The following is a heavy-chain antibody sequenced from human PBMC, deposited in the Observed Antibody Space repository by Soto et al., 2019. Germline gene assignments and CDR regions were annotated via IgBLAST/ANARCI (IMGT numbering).Heavy chain of an antibody. J-gene: IGHJ4*02. CDR1: GGTFSSYA. D-gene: IGHD4-17*01. V-gene: IGHV1-69*01. Sequence: QVQLVQSGAEVKKPGSSVKVSCKASGGTFSSYAISWVRQAPGQGLEWMGGIIPIFGTANYAQKFQGRVTITADESTSTAYMELSRLRSEDTAVYYCARPKTTVVTESGGGFDYWGQGTLVTVSS. CDR3: ARPKTTVVTESGGGFDY. CDR2: IIPIFGTA.